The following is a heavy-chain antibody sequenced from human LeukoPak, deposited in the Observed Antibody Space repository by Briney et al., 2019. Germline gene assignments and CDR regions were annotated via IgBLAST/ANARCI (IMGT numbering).Heavy chain of an antibody. CDR3: ARDSDGYNQVPYFQH. D-gene: IGHD5-24*01. Sequence: ASVKVSCKASGYTFTSYYMHWVRQAPGQGLEWMGIINPVVESRSYAQNFQGRVTMTRDTSTSTFYMELSSLRSEDTAVYYCARDSDGYNQVPYFQHWGQGTLVTVSS. V-gene: IGHV1-46*01. CDR1: GYTFTSYY. J-gene: IGHJ1*01. CDR2: INPVVESR.